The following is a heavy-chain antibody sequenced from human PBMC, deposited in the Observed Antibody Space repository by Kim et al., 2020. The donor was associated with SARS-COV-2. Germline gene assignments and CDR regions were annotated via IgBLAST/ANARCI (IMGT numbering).Heavy chain of an antibody. Sequence: VKGRFTISRDNAKNSLYLQMNSLRAEDTAVYYCARGDSSSWYGFPSSFDYWGQGTLVTVSS. D-gene: IGHD6-13*01. V-gene: IGHV3-11*05. CDR3: ARGDSSSWYGFPSSFDY. J-gene: IGHJ4*02.